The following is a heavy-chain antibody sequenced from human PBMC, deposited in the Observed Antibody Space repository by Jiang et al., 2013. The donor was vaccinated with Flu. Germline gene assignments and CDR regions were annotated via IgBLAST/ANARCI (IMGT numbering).Heavy chain of an antibody. D-gene: IGHD3-22*01. Sequence: GAEVKKPGESLKISCQSSGYIFANYWIGWMRQMPGKGLEWMGIVYPEDSYATYNPSVEGQVTMSADKSISTAYLQWXSLKASDTAMYYCARHYPNYYDSSGYSDYWGQGTLVTVSS. CDR3: ARHYPNYYDSSGYSDY. CDR1: GYIFANYW. J-gene: IGHJ4*02. V-gene: IGHV5-51*01. CDR2: VYPEDSYA.